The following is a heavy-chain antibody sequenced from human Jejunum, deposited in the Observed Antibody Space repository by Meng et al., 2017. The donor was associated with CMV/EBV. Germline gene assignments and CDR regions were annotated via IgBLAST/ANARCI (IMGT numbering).Heavy chain of an antibody. V-gene: IGHV3-30*04. CDR3: VRSPLSVARDFYFDH. Sequence: FAFSSHAMHWVRQAPGKGLEWMAVVSYDGTNTYHTDSILGRFTVSRDNYKNTVSLQMKRVTSDDTGLYYCVRSPLSVARDFYFDHWGQGAQVTVSS. CDR1: FAFSSHA. J-gene: IGHJ4*02. CDR2: VSYDGTNT. D-gene: IGHD5/OR15-5a*01.